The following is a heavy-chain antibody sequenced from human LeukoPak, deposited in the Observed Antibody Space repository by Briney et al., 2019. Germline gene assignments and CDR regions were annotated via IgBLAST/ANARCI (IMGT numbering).Heavy chain of an antibody. CDR2: INPGGVST. Sequence: ASVRVSCKASGYTFTSYYIHWVRQAPGQGLEWMGMINPGGVSTTYAQQFQGRVTMTRDTSISTAYMELSRLRSDDTAVYYCARAGFEQLGRTHYYYYYMDVWGKGTTVTVSS. J-gene: IGHJ6*03. V-gene: IGHV1-46*01. D-gene: IGHD6-6*01. CDR3: ARAGFEQLGRTHYYYYYMDV. CDR1: GYTFTSYY.